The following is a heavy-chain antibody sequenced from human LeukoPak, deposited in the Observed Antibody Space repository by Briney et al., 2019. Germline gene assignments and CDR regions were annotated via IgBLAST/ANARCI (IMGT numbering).Heavy chain of an antibody. CDR1: GFTFTSYT. J-gene: IGHJ6*03. Sequence: GSLRLSCVVSGFTFTSYTMNWVRQAPGKGLEWIGEINHSGSTNYNPSLKSRVTISVDTSKNQFSLKLSSVTAADTAVYYCARPEGYYMDVWGKGTTVTVSS. V-gene: IGHV4-34*01. CDR3: ARPEGYYMDV. CDR2: INHSGST.